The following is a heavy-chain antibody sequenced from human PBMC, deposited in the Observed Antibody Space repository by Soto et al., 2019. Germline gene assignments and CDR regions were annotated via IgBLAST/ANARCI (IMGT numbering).Heavy chain of an antibody. D-gene: IGHD3-22*01. CDR2: IYYSGST. CDR1: GGSISSGDYY. CDR3: ARVENYYDSSGYRNWFDP. V-gene: IGHV4-30-4*01. Sequence: SETLSLTCTVSGGSISSGDYYWSWIRQPPGKGLEWIGYIYYSGSTYYNPSLKSRVTISVDTSKNQFSLKLSSVTAADTAVYYCARVENYYDSSGYRNWFDPWGQGTLVT. J-gene: IGHJ5*02.